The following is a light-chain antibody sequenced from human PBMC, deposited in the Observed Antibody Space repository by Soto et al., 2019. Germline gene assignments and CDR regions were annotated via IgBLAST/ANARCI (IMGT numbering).Light chain of an antibody. Sequence: DIQMTQSPPSLSASVGDTITITCRPSEDITTYVAWLQQKPGKAPRSLIHTSSSLQRGVSSKFSGSGSGTHFTLTISSLQPEDFATYYCQQYKHYPLTFGGGTKVEIK. J-gene: IGKJ4*01. V-gene: IGKV1-16*02. CDR3: QQYKHYPLT. CDR1: EDITTY. CDR2: TSS.